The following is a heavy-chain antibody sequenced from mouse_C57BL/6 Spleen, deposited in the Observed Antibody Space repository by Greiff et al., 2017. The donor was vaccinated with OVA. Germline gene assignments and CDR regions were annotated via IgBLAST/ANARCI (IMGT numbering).Heavy chain of an antibody. CDR3: ARGGSNLGDY. Sequence: EVKLMESGPGLVKPSQSLSLTCSVTGYSITSGYYWNWIRQFPGNKLEWMGYISYDGSNNYNPSLKNRISITRDTSKNQFFLKLNSVTTEDTATYYCARGGSNLGDYWGQGTTLTVSS. CDR2: ISYDGSN. J-gene: IGHJ2*01. D-gene: IGHD2-5*01. CDR1: GYSITSGYY. V-gene: IGHV3-6*01.